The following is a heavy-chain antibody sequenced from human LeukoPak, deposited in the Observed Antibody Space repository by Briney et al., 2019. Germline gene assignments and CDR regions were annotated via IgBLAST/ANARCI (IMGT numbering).Heavy chain of an antibody. D-gene: IGHD5-18*01. CDR2: IYHSGDT. CDR3: ARAPRDTNSWYYFDY. Sequence: PSQTLSLTCTVSGGSISSGDYYWSWIRQHPGKGLEWIGYIYHSGDTYYNPSLKSRVTISVDTSKNQFSLKLSSVTAADTAVYYCARAPRDTNSWYYFDYWGQGTLVSVSS. J-gene: IGHJ4*02. CDR1: GGSISSGDYY. V-gene: IGHV4-31*02.